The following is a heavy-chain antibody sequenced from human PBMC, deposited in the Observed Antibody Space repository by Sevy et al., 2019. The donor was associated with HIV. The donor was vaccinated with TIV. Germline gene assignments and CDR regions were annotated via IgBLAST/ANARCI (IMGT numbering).Heavy chain of an antibody. CDR2: VHYTGGT. J-gene: IGHJ3*02. V-gene: IGHV4-59*08. Sequence: SETLSLTCTVSGGSINSDHWNWILQPPGKGLEWIGYVHYTGGTNYNPSLKNRVTISVDRTKNQFSLKLTSVTAADTAVSYCARRNDFDIWGQGTMVTVSS. CDR3: ARRNDFDI. CDR1: GGSINSDH.